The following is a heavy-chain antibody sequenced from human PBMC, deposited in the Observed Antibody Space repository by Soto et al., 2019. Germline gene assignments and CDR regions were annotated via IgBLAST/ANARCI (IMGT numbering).Heavy chain of an antibody. CDR3: AKVQVTMIAMGAFDI. Sequence: QVQLVESGGGVVQPGRSLRLSCAASGFTFSSYGMHWVRQAPGKGLEWVAVISYDGSNKYYADSVKGRFTISRDKSKNTLYLQMNSLRAEDTAVYYCAKVQVTMIAMGAFDIWGQGTMVTVSS. V-gene: IGHV3-30*18. CDR2: ISYDGSNK. CDR1: GFTFSSYG. J-gene: IGHJ3*02. D-gene: IGHD3-22*01.